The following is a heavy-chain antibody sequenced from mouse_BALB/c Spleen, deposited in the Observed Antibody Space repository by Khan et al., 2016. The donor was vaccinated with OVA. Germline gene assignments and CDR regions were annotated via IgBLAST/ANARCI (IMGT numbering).Heavy chain of an antibody. V-gene: IGHV1-77*01. Sequence: QVQLQQPGAELARPGASVKLSCKASGFTFTDYYINWVKQRTGQGLEWIGEISPGSGDTYYNERFKGKVKLTADKSSSTAYMQLSSLTSEASAIYFCARRNYFGYTFAYWGQGTLVTVSA. CDR1: GFTFTDYY. CDR3: ARRNYFGYTFAY. D-gene: IGHD1-2*01. CDR2: ISPGSGDT. J-gene: IGHJ3*01.